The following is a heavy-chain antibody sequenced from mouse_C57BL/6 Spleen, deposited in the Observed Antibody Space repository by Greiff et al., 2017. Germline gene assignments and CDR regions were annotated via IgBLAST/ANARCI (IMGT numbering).Heavy chain of an antibody. J-gene: IGHJ3*01. D-gene: IGHD1-1*01. CDR3: TAYYYGSSQFAY. CDR1: GYTFTSYW. V-gene: IGHV1-5*01. CDR2: IYPGNSDT. Sequence: EVQRVESGTVLARPGASVKMSCKTSGYTFTSYWMHWVKQRPGQGLEWIGAIYPGNSDTSYNQKFKGKAKLTAVTSASTAYMELSSLTNEDSAVYYCTAYYYGSSQFAYWGQGTLVTVSA.